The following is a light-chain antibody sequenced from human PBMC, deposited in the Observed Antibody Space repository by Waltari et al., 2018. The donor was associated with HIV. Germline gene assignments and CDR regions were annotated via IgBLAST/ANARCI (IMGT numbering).Light chain of an antibody. CDR1: QGINSNH. CDR2: GAA. V-gene: IGKV3-20*01. J-gene: IGKJ2*01. Sequence: EIVFTQSPDTLSLSPGETAVLSCRASQGINSNHLAWYQQKPGQAPRLLVHGAASRVPGIPYRFIGYGAGTDFTLTIGGLEPEDFAMYYCQQYGSGYTFGQGTRL. CDR3: QQYGSGYT.